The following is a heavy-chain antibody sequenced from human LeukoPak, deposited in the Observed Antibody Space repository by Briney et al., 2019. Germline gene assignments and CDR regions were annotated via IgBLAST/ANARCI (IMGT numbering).Heavy chain of an antibody. CDR1: GFTVSSNY. D-gene: IGHD3-22*01. J-gene: IGHJ3*02. Sequence: AGSLRLSCAASGFTVSSNYMNWVRQAPGKGLEWVSVIYSGGSTFYADSVEGRFTISRDNSNNTLYLQMNSLRAEDTAMYYCAREYYDNSGGEDAFDIWGPGTMVTVSS. CDR2: IYSGGST. CDR3: AREYYDNSGGEDAFDI. V-gene: IGHV3-53*01.